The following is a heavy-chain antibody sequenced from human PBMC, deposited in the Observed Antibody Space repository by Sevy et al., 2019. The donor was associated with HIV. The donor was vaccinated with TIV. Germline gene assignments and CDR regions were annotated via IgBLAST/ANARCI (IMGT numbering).Heavy chain of an antibody. CDR3: ARASSSWTPPDY. V-gene: IGHV3-33*01. D-gene: IGHD6-13*01. CDR1: GFTFSSYA. CDR2: IWYDGSNK. J-gene: IGHJ4*02. Sequence: GGSLRLSCAASGFTFSSYAMHWVRQAPGKGLEWVAVIWYDGSNKYYADSVKGRFTISRDNSKNTLYLQMNSLRAEDTAVYYCARASSSWTPPDYWGQGTLVTVSS.